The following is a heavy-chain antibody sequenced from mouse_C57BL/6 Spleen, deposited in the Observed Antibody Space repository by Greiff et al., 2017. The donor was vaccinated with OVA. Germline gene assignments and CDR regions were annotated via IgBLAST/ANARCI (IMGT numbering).Heavy chain of an antibody. D-gene: IGHD1-1*01. CDR2: INYDGSST. J-gene: IGHJ1*03. CDR1: GFTFSDYY. V-gene: IGHV5-16*01. CDR3: ARGPNYYGGSNWDFDG. Sequence: EVKVVESEGGLVQPGSSMKLSCTASGFTFSDYYMAWVRQVPEKGLEWVANINYDGSSTYYLASLKSRFTISRDNAKNILYLQMSSLKSEDTATYYCARGPNYYGGSNWDFDGWGTGTTVTVAT.